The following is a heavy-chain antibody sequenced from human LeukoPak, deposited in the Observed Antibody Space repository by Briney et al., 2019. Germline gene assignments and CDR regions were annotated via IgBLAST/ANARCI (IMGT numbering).Heavy chain of an antibody. J-gene: IGHJ4*02. CDR3: AGDSTYYYGSGSHVDFVC. Sequence: GGSLRLSCAASGFTFSSYWIHWVRQAPGKGLVWVSRINSDGSSTSYADSVKGRFTISRDNAKNTLYLQMNSLRAEDTAVYYCAGDSTYYYGSGSHVDFVCWGKGTLVTVSS. V-gene: IGHV3-74*01. CDR1: GFTFSSYW. CDR2: INSDGSST. D-gene: IGHD3-10*01.